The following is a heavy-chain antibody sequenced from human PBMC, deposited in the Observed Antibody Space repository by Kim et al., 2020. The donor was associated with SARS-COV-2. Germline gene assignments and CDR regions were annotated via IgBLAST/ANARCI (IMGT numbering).Heavy chain of an antibody. V-gene: IGHV1-3*01. CDR3: ARGTGSYWDS. D-gene: IGHD7-27*01. Sequence: ASVKVSCKASGYTFTNYAMHWVRQAPGQRLEWMGWIDAGNGNTKYSQKFQGRVTITRDTSATTAYMELSSLRSEDTAVYYCARGTGSYWDSWGQGTLVTVSS. CDR1: GYTFTNYA. CDR2: IDAGNGNT. J-gene: IGHJ4*02.